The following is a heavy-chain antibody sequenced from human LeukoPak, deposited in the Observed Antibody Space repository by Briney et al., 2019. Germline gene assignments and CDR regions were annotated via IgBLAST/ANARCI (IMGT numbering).Heavy chain of an antibody. CDR1: GFTFSSYG. J-gene: IGHJ4*02. D-gene: IGHD3-16*02. V-gene: IGHV3-23*01. CDR2: ISGSVGST. CDR3: ARVFYDYVWGSYRGGEIDY. Sequence: PGRSLRLSCAASGFTFSSYGMHWVRQAPGERLEWVSAISGSVGSTYYADSVKGRFTISRDNSKNTLYLQMNSLRAEDTAVYYCARVFYDYVWGSYRGGEIDYWGQGTLVTVSS.